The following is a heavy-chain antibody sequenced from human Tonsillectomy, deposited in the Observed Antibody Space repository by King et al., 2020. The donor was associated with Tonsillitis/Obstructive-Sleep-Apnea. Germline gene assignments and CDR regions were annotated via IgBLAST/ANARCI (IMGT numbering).Heavy chain of an antibody. J-gene: IGHJ3*02. Sequence: QLQESGPGLVKPSETLSLTCTVSGGSITTYYWNWIRQPPGKGLEWIGFIYFTGSTNYNPSLKSRVTISVDTSKNQFSLKMSSVTAADTAVYYCAREPSDLSDFDIWGQGTMVTVS. CDR2: IYFTGST. CDR3: AREPSDLSDFDI. V-gene: IGHV4-59*01. CDR1: GGSITTYY.